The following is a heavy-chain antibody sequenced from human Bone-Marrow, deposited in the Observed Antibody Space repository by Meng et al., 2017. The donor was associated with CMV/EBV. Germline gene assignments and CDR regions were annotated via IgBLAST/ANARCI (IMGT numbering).Heavy chain of an antibody. J-gene: IGHJ4*02. V-gene: IGHV4-59*01. CDR1: GVSISSYY. Sequence: SETLSLTCTVSGVSISSYYWSWIRRPPGKGLEWIGYVHYSGSTIYNPSLKSRVTISLHTSKSQFSLSLSSVTAADTAVYYCARWASGSRHFDYWGQGTLVTVSS. D-gene: IGHD3-10*01. CDR3: ARWASGSRHFDY. CDR2: VHYSGST.